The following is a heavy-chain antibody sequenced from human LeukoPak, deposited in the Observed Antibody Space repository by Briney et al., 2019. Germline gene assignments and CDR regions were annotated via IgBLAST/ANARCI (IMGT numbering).Heavy chain of an antibody. CDR3: AKAGYSGYADGVDV. CDR2: ISYDGSNK. D-gene: IGHD5-12*01. J-gene: IGHJ6*04. CDR1: GFTFSSYG. Sequence: GGSLRLSCAASGFTFSSYGMHWVRQAPGKGLEWVAVISYDGSNKYYADSVKGRFTISRDNSKNTLYLQMNSLRAEDTAVYYCAKAGYSGYADGVDVWGKGTTVTVSS. V-gene: IGHV3-30*18.